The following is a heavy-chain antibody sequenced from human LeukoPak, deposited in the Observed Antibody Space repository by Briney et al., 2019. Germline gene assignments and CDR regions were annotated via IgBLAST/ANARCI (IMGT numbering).Heavy chain of an antibody. D-gene: IGHD7-27*01. Sequence: SETLSLTCPVSGGSISSSSYYWGWIRQPPGKGLEWFGSIYYSGSTYYNPSLKSRVTISVDTSKNQFSLKLSSVTAADTAVYYCARQNWDYLPSIFDYWGQGTLVTVSS. J-gene: IGHJ4*02. V-gene: IGHV4-39*01. CDR3: ARQNWDYLPSIFDY. CDR1: GGSISSSSYY. CDR2: IYYSGST.